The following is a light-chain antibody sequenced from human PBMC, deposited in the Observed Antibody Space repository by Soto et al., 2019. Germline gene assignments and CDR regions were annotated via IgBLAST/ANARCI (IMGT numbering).Light chain of an antibody. V-gene: IGKV1-5*03. J-gene: IGKJ4*01. CDR3: QQYNSYPLT. Sequence: DIQMTQSPSTLSASIGDRVTITCRASQSISSWLAWYQQKPGKAPILLIYKASSLEIGVPSKFSGSGSGTEFTLTISSLQPDDFATYYCQQYNSYPLTFGGGTKVEIK. CDR2: KAS. CDR1: QSISSW.